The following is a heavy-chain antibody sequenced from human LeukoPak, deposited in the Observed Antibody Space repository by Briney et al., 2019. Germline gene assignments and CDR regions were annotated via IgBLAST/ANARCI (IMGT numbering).Heavy chain of an antibody. V-gene: IGHV3-23*01. CDR2: ISDSGGDT. D-gene: IGHD6-6*01. Sequence: PGGSLRLSCAASGFTFSAYGMNWVRQAPGKGLEWVSAISDSGGDTYYTDSVKGRFTISRDNSKNALYPHMNGLTAEDTALYYCAKRVPYSSSTVYFDSWGQGTLVTVSS. CDR3: AKRVPYSSSTVYFDS. CDR1: GFTFSAYG. J-gene: IGHJ4*02.